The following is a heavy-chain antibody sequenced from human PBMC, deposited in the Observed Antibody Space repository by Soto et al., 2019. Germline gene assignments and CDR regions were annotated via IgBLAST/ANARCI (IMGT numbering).Heavy chain of an antibody. V-gene: IGHV4-39*01. CDR3: ARYAVVATIRPFDY. CDR2: IYYSGST. CDR1: GGSISSSSYY. D-gene: IGHD5-12*01. Sequence: PSETLPLTCTVSGGSISSSSYYWGWIRQPPGKGLEWIGSIYYSGSTYYNPSLKSRVTISVDTSKNQFSLKLSSVTAADTAVYYCARYAVVATIRPFDYWGQGNLVTVS. J-gene: IGHJ4*02.